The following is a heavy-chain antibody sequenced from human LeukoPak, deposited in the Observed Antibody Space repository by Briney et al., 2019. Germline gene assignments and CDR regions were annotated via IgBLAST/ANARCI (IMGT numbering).Heavy chain of an antibody. J-gene: IGHJ4*02. CDR3: AKDLGGWAYCGGDCYSYDY. V-gene: IGHV3-23*01. D-gene: IGHD2-21*02. CDR1: GFTFSSYA. Sequence: GGSLRLSCTASGFTFSSYAMSWVRQAPGKGLEWVSAISGSGGSTYYADSVKGRFTISRDNSKNTLYLQMNSLRAEDTAVYYCAKDLGGWAYCGGDCYSYDYWGQGTLVTVSS. CDR2: ISGSGGST.